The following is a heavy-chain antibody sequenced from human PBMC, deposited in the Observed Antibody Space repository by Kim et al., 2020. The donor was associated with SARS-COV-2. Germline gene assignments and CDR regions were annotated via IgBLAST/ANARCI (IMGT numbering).Heavy chain of an antibody. CDR3: ARALGARGDGYFQH. J-gene: IGHJ1*01. Sequence: SETLSLTCAVSGGPINSYYWNWIRQPPGKGLEWIGYIHDSGSTNYNPSLKSRVTISVDTSKNQFSLKLSSVTAADTAVYYCARALGARGDGYFQHWGQGTLATVSS. D-gene: IGHD1-26*01. V-gene: IGHV4-59*13. CDR2: IHDSGST. CDR1: GGPINSYY.